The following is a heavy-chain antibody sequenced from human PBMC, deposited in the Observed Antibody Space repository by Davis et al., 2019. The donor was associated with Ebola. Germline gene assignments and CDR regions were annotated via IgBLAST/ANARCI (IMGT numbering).Heavy chain of an antibody. J-gene: IGHJ5*02. V-gene: IGHV4-59*08. CDR2: ISYSGNT. D-gene: IGHD3-3*01. CDR3: ARSLRFLEWFWFDP. CDR1: GGSVSNYY. Sequence: MPSETLSLTCTVSGGSVSNYYWSWIRQHPGKGLEWIGYISYSGNTYYNPSLKSRVTISVDTSENHFSLKLSSVTAADTAVYYCARSLRFLEWFWFDPWGQGTLVTVSS.